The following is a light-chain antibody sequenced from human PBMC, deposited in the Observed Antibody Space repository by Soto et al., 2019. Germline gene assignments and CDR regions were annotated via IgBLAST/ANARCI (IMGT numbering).Light chain of an antibody. V-gene: IGKV3-15*01. Sequence: EIVMTQSPATLSVSPGEGATLSCRASQSISSHLAWYRQIPGQTPSLLIYSASTRATGIPARFSGSGSGTEFTLTISSMQSEDLAVYYCQQDHTWPLTFGAGTKVEIK. J-gene: IGKJ4*01. CDR2: SAS. CDR1: QSISSH. CDR3: QQDHTWPLT.